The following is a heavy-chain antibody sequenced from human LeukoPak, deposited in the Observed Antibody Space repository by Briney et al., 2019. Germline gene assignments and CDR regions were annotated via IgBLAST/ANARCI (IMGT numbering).Heavy chain of an antibody. J-gene: IGHJ5*02. Sequence: SETLSLTCSVSGGSVSSYYWSWIRQHPGKGLEWIGYIYYSGSTYYNPSLKSRVTISVDTSKNQFSLKLSSVTAADTAVYYCALTYYYDSSGYIGFDPWGQGTLVTVSS. D-gene: IGHD3-22*01. CDR2: IYYSGST. V-gene: IGHV4-59*06. CDR1: GGSVSSYY. CDR3: ALTYYYDSSGYIGFDP.